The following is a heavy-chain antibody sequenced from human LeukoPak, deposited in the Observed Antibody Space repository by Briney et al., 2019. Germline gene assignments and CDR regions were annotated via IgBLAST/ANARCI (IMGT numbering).Heavy chain of an antibody. D-gene: IGHD2-21*01. V-gene: IGHV4-34*01. J-gene: IGHJ3*02. CDR1: GGSLRGYY. Sequence: WETLSPTWAGHGGSLRGYYWSWIRQPPGKGLEWIGEINHSGSTNYNPSLKSRVTISVLTSKHRFSMELSSVTAADTAVYYCAILTGGDDGFDMWGEGTMVSVSS. CDR2: INHSGST. CDR3: AILTGGDDGFDM.